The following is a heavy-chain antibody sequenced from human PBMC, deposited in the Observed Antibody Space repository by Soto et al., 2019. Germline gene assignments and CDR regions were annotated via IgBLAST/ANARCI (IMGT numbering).Heavy chain of an antibody. CDR1: GYTFTSYG. CDR3: ATGYSYGHGKNYYYYYMDV. Sequence: QVQLVQSGAEVKKPGASVKVSCKASGYTFTSYGISWVQQAPGQGLEWMGWISAYNGNTNYAQKLQGRVTMTTDTSTSTAYMELRSLRSDDTAVYYCATGYSYGHGKNYYYYYMDVWGKGTTVTVSS. CDR2: ISAYNGNT. V-gene: IGHV1-18*01. J-gene: IGHJ6*03. D-gene: IGHD5-18*01.